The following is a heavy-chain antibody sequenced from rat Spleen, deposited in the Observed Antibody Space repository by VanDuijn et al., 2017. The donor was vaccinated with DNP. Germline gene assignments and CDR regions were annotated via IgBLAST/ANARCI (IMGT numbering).Heavy chain of an antibody. CDR2: VNSAGTT. CDR3: ARSDVYNGFDY. V-gene: IGHV3-3*01. D-gene: IGHD1-6*01. CDR1: GYSISYSNR. J-gene: IGHJ2*01. Sequence: EVQLQESGPGLVKPSQSLSLTCSVTGYSISYSNRWNWIRKFPGDKLEWMGYVNSAGTTIYNPSLKSRISITRDTSKNQYFLQVDSVTAEDTATYYCARSDVYNGFDYWGQGVMVTVSS.